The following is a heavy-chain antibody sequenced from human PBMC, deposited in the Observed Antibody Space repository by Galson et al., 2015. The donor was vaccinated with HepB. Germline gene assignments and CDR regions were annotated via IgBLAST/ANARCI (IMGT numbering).Heavy chain of an antibody. CDR2: ISDTGNT. Sequence: ETLSLTCSVSSASIINYYWTWIRQPPGKGLEWIGYISDTGNTNYNPSLKRRLAMSVDTSRNQFSLKLTSVTAADTAVYYCARDIRGPTAPFDAFDIWGRGTMVTVSS. CDR3: ARDIRGPTAPFDAFDI. J-gene: IGHJ3*02. V-gene: IGHV4-59*01. D-gene: IGHD3-10*01. CDR1: SASIINYY.